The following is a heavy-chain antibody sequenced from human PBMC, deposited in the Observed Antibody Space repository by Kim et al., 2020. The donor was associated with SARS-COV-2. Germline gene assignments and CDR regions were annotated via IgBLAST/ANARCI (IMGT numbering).Heavy chain of an antibody. V-gene: IGHV3-15*01. Sequence: GGSLRLSCAASGFTFSNAWMSWVRQAPGKGLEWVGRIKSKTDGGTTDYAAPVKGRFTISRDDSKNTLYLQMNSLKTEDTAVYYCTTASPRLQYPNYDYIWGSYRHDAFDLWGQGTMVPVSS. D-gene: IGHD3-16*02. CDR2: IKSKTDGGTT. CDR3: TTASPRLQYPNYDYIWGSYRHDAFDL. J-gene: IGHJ3*01. CDR1: GFTFSNAW.